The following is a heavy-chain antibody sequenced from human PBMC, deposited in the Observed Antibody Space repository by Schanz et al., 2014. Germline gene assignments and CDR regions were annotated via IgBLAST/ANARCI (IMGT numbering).Heavy chain of an antibody. Sequence: EVQLVESGGGLVQPGGSLRLSCAASGFTFSSYSMNWVRQAPGKGLEWVSYISSSSSTIYYADSVKGRFTISRDNAKNSLYLQMNSLRDEETAVYYCARDSDRATMVRTSNWLDPGGQGTLVTVSS. CDR3: ARDSDRATMVRTSNWLDP. CDR2: ISSSSSTI. J-gene: IGHJ5*02. D-gene: IGHD3-10*01. CDR1: GFTFSSYS. V-gene: IGHV3-48*02.